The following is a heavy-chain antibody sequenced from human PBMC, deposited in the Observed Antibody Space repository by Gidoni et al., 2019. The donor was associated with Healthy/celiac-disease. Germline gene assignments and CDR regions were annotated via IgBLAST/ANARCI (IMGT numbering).Heavy chain of an antibody. D-gene: IGHD2-2*01. Sequence: QVQLQESGPGLVQPSGTLSLTCTVSVGSISSYYWSWIRHPPGKGMEWIGYIYYSGSTNSNPSLKSRVTISVDTSKNQISLKLSSVTAADTAVYYCAKVPGVSHLGYYYYDMDVWGKGTTVTVSS. CDR2: IYYSGST. V-gene: IGHV4-59*01. CDR1: VGSISSYY. CDR3: AKVPGVSHLGYYYYDMDV. J-gene: IGHJ6*03.